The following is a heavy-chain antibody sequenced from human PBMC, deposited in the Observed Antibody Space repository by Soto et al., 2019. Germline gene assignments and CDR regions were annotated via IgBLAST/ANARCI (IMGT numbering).Heavy chain of an antibody. J-gene: IGHJ4*02. V-gene: IGHV4-59*01. D-gene: IGHD3-22*01. CDR2: IYYSGST. Sequence: QVQLQESGPGLVKPSETLSLTCTVSGGSINSYYWSWIRQPPGKGLEWIGYIYYSGSTNNNPSLKSRVTNSVDTSKNQFSLKLSSVTAADTAVYYCAGRASRYYYDSSGYFDYWGQGTLVTVSS. CDR1: GGSINSYY. CDR3: AGRASRYYYDSSGYFDY.